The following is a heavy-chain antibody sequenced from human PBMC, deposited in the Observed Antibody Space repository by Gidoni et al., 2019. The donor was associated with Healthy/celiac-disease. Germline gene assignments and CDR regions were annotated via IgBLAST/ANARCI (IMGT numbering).Heavy chain of an antibody. CDR1: GFTFGYYA. J-gene: IGHJ3*02. D-gene: IGHD6-19*01. Sequence: EVQLVESGGGLVQPGRSLRLSCTASGFTFGYYAMSWVRQAPGKGLEWVGFIRSKAYGGTTEYAASVKGRFTISRDDSKSSAYLQMNSLKTEDTAVYYCTRLGVYSSGPVAFDIWGQGTMVTVSS. CDR2: IRSKAYGGTT. CDR3: TRLGVYSSGPVAFDI. V-gene: IGHV3-49*04.